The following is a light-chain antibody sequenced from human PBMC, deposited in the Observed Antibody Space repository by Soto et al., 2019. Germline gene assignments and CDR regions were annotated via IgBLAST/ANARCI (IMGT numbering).Light chain of an antibody. CDR2: AAS. J-gene: IGKJ4*01. Sequence: DIQMTQSPSSLSASVGDRVTITCRARQGISNYLAWYQQIPGKVPKLLISAASTLQSGVPSRFCGSGSGTDFPLTISSQQPEDVATYYCKKYTHVPTFGGGTKVDIK. CDR3: KKYTHVPT. V-gene: IGKV1-27*01. CDR1: QGISNY.